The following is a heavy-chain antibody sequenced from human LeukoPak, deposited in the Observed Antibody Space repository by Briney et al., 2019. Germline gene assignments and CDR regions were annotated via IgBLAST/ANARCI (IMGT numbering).Heavy chain of an antibody. CDR3: ARRGCMRMNCYVRVGYFDY. CDR1: GYSLSSGYY. Sequence: PSETLSLTCAVSGYSLSSGYYWGWFRQPPGKGLEWIGNIYHSGSTYYNPSLQSRVIISVDTSKNQFSLKLNSVTAADTAVYYCARRGCMRMNCYVRVGYFDYWGQGTLVTVSS. D-gene: IGHD3-10*02. J-gene: IGHJ4*02. V-gene: IGHV4-38-2*01. CDR2: IYHSGST.